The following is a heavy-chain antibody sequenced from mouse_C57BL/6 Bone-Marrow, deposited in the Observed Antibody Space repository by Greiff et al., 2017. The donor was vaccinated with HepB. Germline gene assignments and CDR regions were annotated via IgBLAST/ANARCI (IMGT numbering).Heavy chain of an antibody. CDR1: GFNIKDDY. D-gene: IGHD1-1*01. CDR2: IDPENGDT. V-gene: IGHV14-4*01. Sequence: VQLQQSGAELVRPGASVKLSCTASGFNIKDDYMHWVKPRPEQGLEWIGWIDPENGDTEYASKFQGKATITADTSSNTAYLQLSSLTSEDTAVYYCTGYYPFDYWGQGTTLTVSS. J-gene: IGHJ2*01. CDR3: TGYYPFDY.